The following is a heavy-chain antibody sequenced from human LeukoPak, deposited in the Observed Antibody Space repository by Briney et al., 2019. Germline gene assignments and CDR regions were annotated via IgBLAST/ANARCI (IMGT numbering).Heavy chain of an antibody. V-gene: IGHV4-4*07. CDR1: GGSISSYY. D-gene: IGHD3-3*01. Sequence: PSETLSLTCTVSGGSISSYYWSWIRQPAGKGLEWIGRIYTSGSTNYNPSLQSRVTRSVATSKNQFSLKLSSVTAADTAVYYCARYGDFWSGPDPPFDYWGQGTLVTVSS. CDR3: ARYGDFWSGPDPPFDY. J-gene: IGHJ4*02. CDR2: IYTSGST.